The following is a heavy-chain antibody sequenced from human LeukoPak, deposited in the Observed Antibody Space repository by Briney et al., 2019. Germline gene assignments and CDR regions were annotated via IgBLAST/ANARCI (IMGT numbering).Heavy chain of an antibody. CDR1: GGSFISYA. J-gene: IGHJ6*03. Sequence: SVKISCKASGGSFISYAISWVRQVPGQGLEYLGGGIPNFRRTQYSQKFEGRVTITTDETIASMELRSLTSEDTAVYYCARTGRYSNYDFSYHMDVWGKGTTVIVS. CDR2: GIPNFRRT. D-gene: IGHD4-11*01. V-gene: IGHV1-69*05. CDR3: ARTGRYSNYDFSYHMDV.